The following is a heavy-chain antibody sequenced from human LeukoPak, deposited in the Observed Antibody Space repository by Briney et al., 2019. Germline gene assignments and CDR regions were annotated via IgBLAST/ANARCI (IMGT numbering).Heavy chain of an antibody. V-gene: IGHV3-48*04. Sequence: GGSLRLSCAASGFTFSSYSMNWVRQAPGKGLEWVSYISSASGSIYYADSVKGRFTISRDNAKKSLYLQMNSLRAEDTAVYYCTRDRNNYFDYWGQGTLVTVSS. CDR2: ISSASGSI. CDR3: TRDRNNYFDY. CDR1: GFTFSSYS. D-gene: IGHD4-11*01. J-gene: IGHJ4*02.